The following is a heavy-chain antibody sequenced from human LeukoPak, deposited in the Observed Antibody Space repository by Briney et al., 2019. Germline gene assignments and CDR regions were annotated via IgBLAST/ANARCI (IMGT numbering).Heavy chain of an antibody. CDR2: ISYDGSNK. J-gene: IGHJ5*02. Sequence: GGSLRLSCAASGFTFSSYGMHWVRQAPSKGLEWVAVISYDGSNKYYADSAKGRFTISRDNSKNTLYLQMNSLRAEDTAVYYCARAGIPGYCTNVTCSNWLDPWGQGTLVTVSS. CDR1: GFTFSSYG. CDR3: ARAGIPGYCTNVTCSNWLDP. V-gene: IGHV3-30*03. D-gene: IGHD2-8*01.